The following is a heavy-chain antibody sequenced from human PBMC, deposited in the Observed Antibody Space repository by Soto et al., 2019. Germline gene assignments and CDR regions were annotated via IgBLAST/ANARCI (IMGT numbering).Heavy chain of an antibody. CDR1: GGSISSGGYY. J-gene: IGHJ5*02. Sequence: QVQLQESGPGLVKPSQTLSLTCTVSGGSISSGGYYWSWIRQHPGKGLEWIGYIYYSGSTYYNPSLKSRVTISVDTSKSQFSLKLSSVTAADTAVYYCARGRGGFGEADWFDPWGQGTLVTVSS. D-gene: IGHD3-10*01. CDR3: ARGRGGFGEADWFDP. V-gene: IGHV4-31*03. CDR2: IYYSGST.